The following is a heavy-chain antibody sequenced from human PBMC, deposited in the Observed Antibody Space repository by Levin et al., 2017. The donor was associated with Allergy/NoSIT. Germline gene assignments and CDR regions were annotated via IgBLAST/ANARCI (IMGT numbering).Heavy chain of an antibody. V-gene: IGHV1-69*06. D-gene: IGHD3-3*01. CDR3: ARGNFLEWASYYYYGMDV. J-gene: IGHJ6*02. CDR2: IIPIFGTA. Sequence: SVKVSCKASGGTFSSYAISWVRQAPGQGLEWMGGIIPIFGTANYAQKFQGRVTITADKSTSTAYMELSSLRSEDTAVYYCARGNFLEWASYYYYGMDVWGQGTTVTVSS. CDR1: GGTFSSYA.